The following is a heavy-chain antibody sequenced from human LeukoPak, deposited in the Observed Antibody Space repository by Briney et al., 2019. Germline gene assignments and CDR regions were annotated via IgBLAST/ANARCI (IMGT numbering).Heavy chain of an antibody. CDR2: ISSSSSYI. V-gene: IGHV3-21*01. D-gene: IGHD2-2*01. J-gene: IGHJ5*02. CDR3: ASTSCTSWHKFGNPYNWFDR. Sequence: GGSLRLSCAASGCTFSSYSMNWVRQAPGKRLEWVSFISSSSSYIYYADSVKGRFTISRDNAKNSLYLQMNSLRAEDTAVYYCASTSCTSWHKFGNPYNWFDRWGQGTLVTVSS. CDR1: GCTFSSYS.